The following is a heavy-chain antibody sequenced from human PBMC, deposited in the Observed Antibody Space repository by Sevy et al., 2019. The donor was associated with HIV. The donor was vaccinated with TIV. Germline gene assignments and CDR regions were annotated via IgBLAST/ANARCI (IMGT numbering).Heavy chain of an antibody. CDR3: ARSRVITGTFDY. D-gene: IGHD1-20*01. CDR2: ISYSGST. CDR1: GGSISGYY. J-gene: IGHJ4*02. V-gene: IGHV4-59*01. Sequence: SETLSLTCTASGGSISGYYWPWIRQPPGKGLEWIGYISYSGSTNYNPSLKSRVTISVDTSKNEFSLKLSSVTAADTAVYYCARSRVITGTFDYWGQGTLVTVSS.